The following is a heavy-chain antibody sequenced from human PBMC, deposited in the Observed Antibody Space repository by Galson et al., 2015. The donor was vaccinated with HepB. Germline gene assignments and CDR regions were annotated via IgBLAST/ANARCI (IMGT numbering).Heavy chain of an antibody. CDR1: GYTLTELS. J-gene: IGHJ3*02. CDR3: ATGRQEWLVGLDAFDI. V-gene: IGHV1-24*01. Sequence: SVKVSCKVSGYTLTELSMHWVRQAPGKGLEWMGGFDPEDGETIYAQKFQGRVTMTEDTSTDTAYMELSSLRSEDTAVYYCATGRQEWLVGLDAFDIWGQGTMVTVSS. D-gene: IGHD6-19*01. CDR2: FDPEDGET.